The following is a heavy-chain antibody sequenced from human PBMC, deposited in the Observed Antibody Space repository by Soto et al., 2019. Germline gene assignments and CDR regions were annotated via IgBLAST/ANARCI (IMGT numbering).Heavy chain of an antibody. CDR3: ARELKDIAAAGSFDY. CDR2: INPSGGST. J-gene: IGHJ4*02. Sequence: GASVKVSCKASGYTFTSYYMHWVRQAPGQGLEWMGIINPSGGSTSYAQKFQGRVTMTRDTSTSTVYMELSSLRSEDTAVYYCARELKDIAAAGSFDYWGQGTLVTVSS. V-gene: IGHV1-46*01. D-gene: IGHD6-13*01. CDR1: GYTFTSYY.